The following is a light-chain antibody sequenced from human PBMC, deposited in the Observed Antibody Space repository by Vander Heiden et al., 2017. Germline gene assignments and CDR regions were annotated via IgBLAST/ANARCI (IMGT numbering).Light chain of an antibody. Sequence: SGLTQPRSVSGSPGQTVTISCSGTSRDVGGYNYVSWYQQYPGKAPKLIIYDVTKRPSGVPGRFSGSKSGDTASLTISGLRAEDEAVYSCCSYAGSHTFVLFGGGTKLTVL. CDR1: SRDVGGYNY. J-gene: IGLJ2*01. CDR3: CSYAGSHTFVL. V-gene: IGLV2-11*01. CDR2: DVT.